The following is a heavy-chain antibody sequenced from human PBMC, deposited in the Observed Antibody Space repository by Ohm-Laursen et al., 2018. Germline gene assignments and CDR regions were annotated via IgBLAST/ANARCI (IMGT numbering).Heavy chain of an antibody. J-gene: IGHJ6*02. V-gene: IGHV3-9*01. D-gene: IGHD3-10*01. Sequence: RSLRLSCAASGFTFDDYAMHWVRQAPGKGLEWVSSISRNSGSIGYADSVKGRFTISRDNAKNSLYLQMNSLRAEDTALYYCAKDSSGGYYGMHVWGQGTTVTVSS. CDR3: AKDSSGGYYGMHV. CDR2: ISRNSGSI. CDR1: GFTFDDYA.